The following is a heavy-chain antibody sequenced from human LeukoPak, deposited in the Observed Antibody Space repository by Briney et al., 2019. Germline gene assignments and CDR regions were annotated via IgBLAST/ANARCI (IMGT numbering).Heavy chain of an antibody. D-gene: IGHD2-15*01. V-gene: IGHV4-38-2*02. CDR3: ARDQSGGRGLNAFDI. CDR1: GYSISSGFY. J-gene: IGHJ3*02. Sequence: PSETLSLTCTVSGYSISSGFYWGWIRQPPGKGLEWIGSIYHSGSTHYNSSLKSRVTISEDTSKNQLSLKLSSVTAADTAVYYCARDQSGGRGLNAFDIWGQGTMVTVSS. CDR2: IYHSGST.